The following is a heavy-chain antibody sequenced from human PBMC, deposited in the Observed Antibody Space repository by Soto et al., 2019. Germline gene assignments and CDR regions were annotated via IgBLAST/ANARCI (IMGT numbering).Heavy chain of an antibody. Sequence: GESLNISCKGSGYSFSNYWMSWVRQMPGKGLVWKGRIYPSDSYTNYSPSFQGHVTISADKSISTAYLQWSSLKASDTAMYYCARLSCSGGSCYPNYYYYHGMAVWCQGITVTVYS. V-gene: IGHV5-10-1*01. CDR1: GYSFSNYW. D-gene: IGHD2-15*01. CDR2: IYPSDSYT. CDR3: ARLSCSGGSCYPNYYYYHGMAV. J-gene: IGHJ6*02.